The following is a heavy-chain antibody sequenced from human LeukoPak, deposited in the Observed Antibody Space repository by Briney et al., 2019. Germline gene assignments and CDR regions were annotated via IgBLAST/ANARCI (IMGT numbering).Heavy chain of an antibody. CDR2: LNPSDGDT. CDR1: GHTFTSNF. CDR3: AGETDAFDY. V-gene: IGHV1-46*03. Sequence: GASVKVSCKASGHTFTSNFMHWVRQAPGQGLEWMGVLNPSDGDTTYAQKFQGRFTMTRDTSTGTFYMELSSLRFEYTAVYYCAGETDAFDYWGQGTLVTVSS. J-gene: IGHJ4*02.